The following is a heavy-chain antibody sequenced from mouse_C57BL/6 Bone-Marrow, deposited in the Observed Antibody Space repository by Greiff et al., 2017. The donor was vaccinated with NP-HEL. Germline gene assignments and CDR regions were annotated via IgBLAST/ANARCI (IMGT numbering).Heavy chain of an antibody. CDR2: INPSNGGT. Sequence: VKLQQPGTELVKPGASVKLSCKASGYTFTSYWMHWVKQRPGQGLEWIGNINPSNGGTNYNEKFKSKATLTVDKSSSTAYMQLSSLTSEDSAVYYCAKSNYYGSSSYAMDYWGQGTSVTVSS. CDR1: GYTFTSYW. V-gene: IGHV1-53*01. J-gene: IGHJ4*01. D-gene: IGHD1-1*01. CDR3: AKSNYYGSSSYAMDY.